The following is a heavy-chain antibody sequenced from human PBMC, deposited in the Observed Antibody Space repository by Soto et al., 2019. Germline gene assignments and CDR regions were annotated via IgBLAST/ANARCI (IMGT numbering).Heavy chain of an antibody. V-gene: IGHV1-3*01. CDR3: ARGFEAARSFDY. J-gene: IGHJ4*02. Sequence: ASVKVSCKASGYTFTNYLMHWVRQAPGQRLEWMGWINAANDNTKYSQKLRGRVTFTRDTSATTAYMELSSLRSEDTAVYYCARGFEAARSFDYWGQGTLVTVSS. CDR1: GYTFTNYL. CDR2: INAANDNT. D-gene: IGHD6-6*01.